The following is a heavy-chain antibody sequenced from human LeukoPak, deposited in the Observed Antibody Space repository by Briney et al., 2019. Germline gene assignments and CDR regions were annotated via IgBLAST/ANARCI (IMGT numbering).Heavy chain of an antibody. D-gene: IGHD3-22*01. CDR2: INPKSGVT. Sequence: ASVKVSCKASEYTFTGYYIHWVRQAPGQGLEWMGWINPKSGVTNYAQKFQGRVTMTRDTSISTAYMDLSRLRSDDTAVYYCAIRGYYYDSSGYYPLYYWGQGTLVTVSS. V-gene: IGHV1-2*02. J-gene: IGHJ4*02. CDR3: AIRGYYYDSSGYYPLYY. CDR1: EYTFTGYY.